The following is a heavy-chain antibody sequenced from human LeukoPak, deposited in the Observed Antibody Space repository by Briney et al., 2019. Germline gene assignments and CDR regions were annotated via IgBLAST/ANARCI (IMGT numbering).Heavy chain of an antibody. J-gene: IGHJ4*02. Sequence: SETLSLTCTVSGGPISSSNYYWGWIRQPPGKGLEWIGSIYYSGNTNYNPSLKSRVTISVDTSKNQFSLKLSSVTAADTAVYYCASFATVTNPFDYWGQGTLVTVSS. V-gene: IGHV4-39*07. CDR2: IYYSGNT. D-gene: IGHD4-17*01. CDR1: GGPISSSNYY. CDR3: ASFATVTNPFDY.